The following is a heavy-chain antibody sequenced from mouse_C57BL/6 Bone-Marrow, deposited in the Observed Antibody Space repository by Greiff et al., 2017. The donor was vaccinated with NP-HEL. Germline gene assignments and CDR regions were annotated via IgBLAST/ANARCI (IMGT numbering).Heavy chain of an antibody. CDR3: TYGNYAMDY. CDR1: GYTFTDYE. D-gene: IGHD1-1*02. CDR2: IDPETGGT. V-gene: IGHV1-15*01. Sequence: QVQLQQSGAELVRPGASVTLSCKASGYTFTDYEMHWVKQTPVHGLEWIGAIDPETGGTAYNQKFRGKAILTADKSSSTAYMELRSLTSEDSAVYYCTYGNYAMDYWGQGTSVTVSS. J-gene: IGHJ4*01.